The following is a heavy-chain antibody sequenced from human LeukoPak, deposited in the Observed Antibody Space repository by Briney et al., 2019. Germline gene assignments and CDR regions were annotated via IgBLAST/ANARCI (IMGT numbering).Heavy chain of an antibody. CDR3: ARDEHDYGDYEGTNWFDP. Sequence: SETLSLTCTVSGGSISGYYWSWIRQPPGKGLEWIGSIYYSGSTYYNPSLKSRVTISVDTSKNQFSLKLSSVTAADTAVYYCARDEHDYGDYEGTNWFDPWGQGTLVTVSS. CDR1: GGSISGYY. V-gene: IGHV4-39*07. CDR2: IYYSGST. D-gene: IGHD4-17*01. J-gene: IGHJ5*02.